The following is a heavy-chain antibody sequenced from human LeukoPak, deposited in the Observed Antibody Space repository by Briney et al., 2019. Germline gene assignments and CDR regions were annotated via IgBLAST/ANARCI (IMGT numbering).Heavy chain of an antibody. CDR3: ARAAVNLHPNHYYYMDV. Sequence: ASVKVSCKASGYTFTSYDINWVRQATGQGLEWMGWMIPYNGNTGYAQKFEGRVIMTRDTSISTAYLELSSLTSEDTAVYYCARAAVNLHPNHYYYMDVWGKGTTVTVSS. CDR2: MIPYNGNT. CDR1: GYTFTSYD. V-gene: IGHV1-8*01. J-gene: IGHJ6*03.